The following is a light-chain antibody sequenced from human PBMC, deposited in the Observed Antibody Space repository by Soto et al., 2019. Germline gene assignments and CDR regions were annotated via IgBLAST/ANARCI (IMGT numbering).Light chain of an antibody. CDR3: NSYTSTTPYV. CDR1: SSDVGAYNY. J-gene: IGLJ1*01. Sequence: QSALTQPRSVSGSPGQSVTISCTGTSSDVGAYNYVSWFQQHPGKAPKLMMSDVSKRPSGVPDRFSGSKSGTTASLTISGLQAEDEADYYCNSYTSTTPYVFGTGTKLTVL. V-gene: IGLV2-11*01. CDR2: DVS.